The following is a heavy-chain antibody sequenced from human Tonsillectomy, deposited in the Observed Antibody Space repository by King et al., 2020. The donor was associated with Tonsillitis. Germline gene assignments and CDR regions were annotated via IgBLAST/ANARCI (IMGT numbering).Heavy chain of an antibody. Sequence: VKLVESGGDLIQPGGSLRLSCAASEFTFSSYAMNWVRQVPGKGLQWVSGVSGSGGSTYYEDSVKGRFTISRDHFKNTLYLQMNSLRAEDTAVYYCARDHYDYVWGSYRQGFDYWGQGTLVTVSS. CDR1: EFTFSSYA. CDR3: ARDHYDYVWGSYRQGFDY. J-gene: IGHJ4*02. V-gene: IGHV3-23*04. D-gene: IGHD3-16*02. CDR2: VSGSGGST.